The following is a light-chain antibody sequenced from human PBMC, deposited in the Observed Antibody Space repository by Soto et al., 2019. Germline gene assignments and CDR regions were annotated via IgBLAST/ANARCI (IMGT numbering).Light chain of an antibody. J-gene: IGLJ2*01. CDR2: SNN. CDR1: SSNIGSNT. V-gene: IGLV1-44*01. CDR3: AAWDDSLNGHVV. Sequence: QSVLTQPPSASGTPGQRVTISCSGSSSNIGSNTVNWYQQLPGTAPKLLIYSNNHRPSGVPGRFSGSKSGTSASLAISGLQSEDEADYYCAAWDDSLNGHVVFGGGTKVTVL.